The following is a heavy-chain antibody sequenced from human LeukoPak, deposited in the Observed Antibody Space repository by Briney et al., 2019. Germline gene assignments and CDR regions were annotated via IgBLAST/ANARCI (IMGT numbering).Heavy chain of an antibody. J-gene: IGHJ4*02. Sequence: ASVKVSCKASGYTFTSYGISWVRQAPGQGLEWMGWISAYNGNTNYAQKLQGRVIMTTDTSKSTAYMELRSLRSDDTAVYYCARFFVGSSWYGGENYFDYWGQGTLVTVSS. CDR3: ARFFVGSSWYGGENYFDY. CDR1: GYTFTSYG. CDR2: ISAYNGNT. V-gene: IGHV1-18*01. D-gene: IGHD6-13*01.